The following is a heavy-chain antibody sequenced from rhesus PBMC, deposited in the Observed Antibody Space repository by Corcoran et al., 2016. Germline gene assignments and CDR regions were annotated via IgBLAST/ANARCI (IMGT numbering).Heavy chain of an antibody. Sequence: QVQLQESGPGLLKPSETLSLTCAVSGGSISGGYGWGWIRQPPGKGLEWIGYIYGSGGSTHYNPSLKSRVTISTATSKNRFSLKLSSVTAADTAVYYCARGGYSGSWNLGYFDYWGQGVLVTVSS. CDR3: ARGGYSGSWNLGYFDY. J-gene: IGHJ4*01. V-gene: IGHV4S7*01. CDR1: GGSISGGYG. CDR2: IYGSGGST. D-gene: IGHD6-25*01.